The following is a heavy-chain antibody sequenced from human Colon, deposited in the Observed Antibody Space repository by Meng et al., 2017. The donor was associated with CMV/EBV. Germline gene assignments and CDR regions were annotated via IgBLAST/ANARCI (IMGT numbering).Heavy chain of an antibody. Sequence: KSSCKASGYSFSKYWIGWVRQMPGRGLEWMGIIYPDDSDTRYSQSFQGQVTISADTSINTAYLQWSSLKASDTAIYYCARFSPARHYWGQGTLVTVSS. CDR3: ARFSPARHY. CDR1: GYSFSKYW. D-gene: IGHD6-6*01. CDR2: IYPDDSDT. J-gene: IGHJ4*02. V-gene: IGHV5-51*01.